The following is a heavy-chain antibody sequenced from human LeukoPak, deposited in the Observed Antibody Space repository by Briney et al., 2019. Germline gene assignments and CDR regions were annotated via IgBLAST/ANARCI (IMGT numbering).Heavy chain of an antibody. V-gene: IGHV4-34*01. CDR1: GGSFSGYY. J-gene: IGHJ4*02. D-gene: IGHD3-22*01. CDR3: ARDSSDYSSFDY. CDR2: IYHSGST. Sequence: PSETLSLTCAVYGGSFSGYYWSWIRQPPGKGLEWIGEIYHSGSTNYNPSLKSRVTISGDTSKNQFSLKLSSVTAADTAVYYCARDSSDYSSFDYWGQGTLVTVSS.